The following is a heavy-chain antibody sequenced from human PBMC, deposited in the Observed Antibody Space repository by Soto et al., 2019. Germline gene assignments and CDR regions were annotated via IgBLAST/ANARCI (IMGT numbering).Heavy chain of an antibody. Sequence: LSLTCTVSGASISSGDYYWRGIRQPPGKGLEWIGYIYYSGSTYYNPSHKSRVTISVDTSKNQFSLKLSSVTAADTAVYYCAINGPVYSSSWQIDYWGQGTLVTVSS. D-gene: IGHD6-13*01. CDR1: GASISSGDYY. CDR3: AINGPVYSSSWQIDY. CDR2: IYYSGST. V-gene: IGHV4-30-4*01. J-gene: IGHJ4*02.